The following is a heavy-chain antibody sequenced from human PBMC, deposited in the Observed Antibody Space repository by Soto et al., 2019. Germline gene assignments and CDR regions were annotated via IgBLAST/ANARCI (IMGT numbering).Heavy chain of an antibody. CDR1: GGSISSYY. CDR2: IYYSGST. Sequence: SETLSLTCTVSGGSISSYYWSWIRQPPGKGLEWIGYIYYSGSTNYNPSLKSRVTISVDTSKNQFSLKLSSVTAADTAVYYCARERSGWADYYYGMDVWGQGTTVTVSS. J-gene: IGHJ6*02. V-gene: IGHV4-59*01. CDR3: ARERSGWADYYYGMDV. D-gene: IGHD6-19*01.